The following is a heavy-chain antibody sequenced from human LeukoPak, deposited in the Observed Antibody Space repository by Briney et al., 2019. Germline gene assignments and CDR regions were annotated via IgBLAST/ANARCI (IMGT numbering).Heavy chain of an antibody. V-gene: IGHV1-69*01. CDR1: GGTFSSYA. CDR2: IIPIFGTA. J-gene: IGHJ4*02. D-gene: IGHD3-22*01. CDR3: ARETYCYDSSGYYLDY. Sequence: PVKVSCKASGGTFSSYAISWVRQAPGQGLEWMGGIIPIFGTANYAQKFQGRVTITADESTSTAYMELSSLRSEDTAVYYCARETYCYDSSGYYLDYWGQGTLVTVSS.